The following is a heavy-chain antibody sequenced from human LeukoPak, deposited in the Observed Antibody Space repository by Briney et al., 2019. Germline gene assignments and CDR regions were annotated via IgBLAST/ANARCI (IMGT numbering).Heavy chain of an antibody. CDR2: ISSSGSTI. J-gene: IGHJ4*02. V-gene: IGHV3-48*03. CDR1: GFTFSSYE. D-gene: IGHD3-22*01. Sequence: GGSLRLSCAASGFTFSSYEMNWVRQAPGKGLEWVSYISSSGSTIYYADSVKGRFTISRDNSKNTLYLQMNSLRAEDTAVYYCAKGHLVVIIHDFDYWGQGTLVTVSS. CDR3: AKGHLVVIIHDFDY.